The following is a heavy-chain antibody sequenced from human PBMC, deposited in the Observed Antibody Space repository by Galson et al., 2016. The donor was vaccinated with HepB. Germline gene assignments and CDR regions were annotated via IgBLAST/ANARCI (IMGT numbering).Heavy chain of an antibody. CDR2: VYSSGVT. D-gene: IGHD2-15*01. Sequence: SETLSLTCNVSGGSISPSRHYWAWTRQAPGKGLEWIGTVYSSGVTSYNPSLTSRVTMFVDTAQNQISLRLSSVTATDTAVYYCARQTASWYGFDPWGPGTQVTVSS. CDR1: GGSISPSRHY. CDR3: ARQTASWYGFDP. J-gene: IGHJ5*02. V-gene: IGHV4-39*01.